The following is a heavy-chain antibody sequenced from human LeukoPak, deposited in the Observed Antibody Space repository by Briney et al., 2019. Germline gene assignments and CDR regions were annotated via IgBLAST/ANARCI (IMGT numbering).Heavy chain of an antibody. Sequence: APVKVSCKASGYTFTDHYMHWVRQAPGQGLEWMGWVIPNSGGTHYAQNFQGRVTMTRDTSISTAYMELSRLTSDDTAVYYCASGGADFNYWGQGALVTVSS. CDR1: GYTFTDHY. J-gene: IGHJ4*02. V-gene: IGHV1-2*02. CDR3: ASGGADFNY. CDR2: VIPNSGGT. D-gene: IGHD2-21*01.